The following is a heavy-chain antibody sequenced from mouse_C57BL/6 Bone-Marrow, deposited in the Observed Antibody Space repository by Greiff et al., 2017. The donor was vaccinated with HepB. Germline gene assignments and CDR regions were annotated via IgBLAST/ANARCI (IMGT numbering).Heavy chain of an antibody. CDR2: INSDGGST. CDR3: AREPRMDY. CDR1: DYAFPSYD. Sequence: EVQLVESGAGLVQPGASLKLSCESYDYAFPSYDMSWVRKTPEKRLELVAAINSDGGSTYYPDTMERRVNISRDKAKKTRYLQMSSLRSEDTALYDCAREPRMDYWGQGTSVTVSS. J-gene: IGHJ4*01. V-gene: IGHV5-2*01.